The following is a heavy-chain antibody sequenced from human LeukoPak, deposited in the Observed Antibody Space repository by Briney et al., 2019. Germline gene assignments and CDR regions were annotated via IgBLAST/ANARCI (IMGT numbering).Heavy chain of an antibody. CDR3: ARDAPGIAAAGVY. V-gene: IGHV4-39*07. CDR1: GGSISSNTYY. J-gene: IGHJ4*02. D-gene: IGHD6-13*01. Sequence: PSETLSLTCTVSGGSISSNTYYWGWIRQPPGAGLEWIGTIHYSGNTYYNPSLKSRVTISVDTSKNQFSLKLNSVTAADTAVYYCARDAPGIAAAGVYWGQGTLVSVSS. CDR2: IHYSGNT.